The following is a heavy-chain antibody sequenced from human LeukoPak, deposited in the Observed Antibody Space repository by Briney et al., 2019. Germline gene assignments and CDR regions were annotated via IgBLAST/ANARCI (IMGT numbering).Heavy chain of an antibody. J-gene: IGHJ5*02. CDR1: GFTFSGYA. V-gene: IGHV3-30-3*01. CDR2: ISYDGSNK. D-gene: IGHD3-10*01. CDR3: ARDGLVDYGSGSYPTANWFDP. Sequence: GGSLRLSCAASGFTFSGYAMHWVRQAPGKGLEWVAVISYDGSNKYYADSVKGRFTISRDNSKNTLYLQMNSLRAEDTAVYYCARDGLVDYGSGSYPTANWFDPWGQGTLVTVSS.